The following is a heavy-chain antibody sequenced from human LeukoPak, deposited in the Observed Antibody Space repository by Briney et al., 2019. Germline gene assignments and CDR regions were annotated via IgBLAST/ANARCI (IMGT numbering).Heavy chain of an antibody. D-gene: IGHD4-11*01. Sequence: PSETLSLTCTVSSGSISSSNYYWSWIRQPAGGGLEWIGRISTIGITNYNPSLISRVTISIDTSKNQFSLKLSSVTAADTAVYYCARGHSIEPYYYYYYMDVWGKGTTVTVSS. V-gene: IGHV4-61*02. J-gene: IGHJ6*03. CDR2: ISTIGIT. CDR1: SGSISSSNYY. CDR3: ARGHSIEPYYYYYYMDV.